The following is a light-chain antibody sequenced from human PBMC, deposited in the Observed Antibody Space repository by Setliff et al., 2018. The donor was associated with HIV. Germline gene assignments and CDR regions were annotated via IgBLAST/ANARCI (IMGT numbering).Light chain of an antibody. CDR2: EVS. V-gene: IGLV2-14*01. Sequence: QFALAQPASVSGSPGQSITISCTGTSSDVGTYNYVSWYQQHPGKAPKLMIYEVSNRPSGVSNRFSGSKSGNTASLTISGLQAEDEADYYCSSYTSNNLYVFGTGTKVTVL. CDR3: SSYTSNNLYV. J-gene: IGLJ1*01. CDR1: SSDVGTYNY.